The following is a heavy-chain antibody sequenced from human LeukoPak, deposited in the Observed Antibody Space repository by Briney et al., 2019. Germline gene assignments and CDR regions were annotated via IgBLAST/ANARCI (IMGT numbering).Heavy chain of an antibody. CDR1: GFTFSKYW. Sequence: GGSLRLSCAASGFTFSKYWMLWVRRAPGKGLESASRINTDGTVTTYADFVKGRFTVSRDNADNTMFLQMNSVRDEDTAVYYCATKQWLAPPPDSWGQGTPVTVSS. J-gene: IGHJ4*02. D-gene: IGHD6-19*01. CDR2: INTDGTVT. CDR3: ATKQWLAPPPDS. V-gene: IGHV3-74*01.